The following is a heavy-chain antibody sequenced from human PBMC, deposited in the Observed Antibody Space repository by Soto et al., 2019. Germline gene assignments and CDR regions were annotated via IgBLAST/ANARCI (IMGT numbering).Heavy chain of an antibody. CDR3: TTGLTIFGVVISSGYY. J-gene: IGHJ4*02. V-gene: IGHV4-39*01. D-gene: IGHD3-3*01. Sequence: QLQLQESGPGLVRPSETLSLTCTVSGGSIGSSAFYWGWIRQPPGKGLEWIGSIYHSGTTYYNPYPTSRVSISVDTSNTQFSLKFSPVPAEDTAVYYCTTGLTIFGVVISSGYYWGQRILVTVSS. CDR2: IYHSGTT. CDR1: GGSIGSSAFY.